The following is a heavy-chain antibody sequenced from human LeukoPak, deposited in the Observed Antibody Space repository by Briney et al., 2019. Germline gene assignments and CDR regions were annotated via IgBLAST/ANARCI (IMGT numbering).Heavy chain of an antibody. V-gene: IGHV3-23*01. D-gene: IGHD3-22*01. CDR1: GGSISSSSYY. Sequence: ETLSLTCTVSGGSISSSSYYWGWIRQPPGKGLEWVSAISGSGGSTYYADSVKGRFTISRDNSKNTLYLQMNSLRAEDTAVYYCAKDPDSSGYYYLRGVLGGFWGQGTLVTVSS. J-gene: IGHJ4*02. CDR3: AKDPDSSGYYYLRGVLGGF. CDR2: ISGSGGST.